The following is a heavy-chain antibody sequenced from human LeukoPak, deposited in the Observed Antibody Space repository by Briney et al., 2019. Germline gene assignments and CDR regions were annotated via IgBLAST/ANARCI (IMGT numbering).Heavy chain of an antibody. CDR1: GYSISSGYY. J-gene: IGHJ4*02. CDR2: IYHSGST. D-gene: IGHD3-22*01. CDR3: ATLTHYYDDRQLDY. Sequence: SETLSLTCAVSGYSISSGYYWGWIRQPPGKGLGWIGSIYHSGSTYYNPSLKSRVTISVDTSKNQFSLKLSSVTAADTAVYYCATLTHYYDDRQLDYWGQGTLVTVSS. V-gene: IGHV4-38-2*01.